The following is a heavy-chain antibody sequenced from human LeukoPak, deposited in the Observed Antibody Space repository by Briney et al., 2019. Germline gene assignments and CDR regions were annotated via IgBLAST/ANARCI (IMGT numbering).Heavy chain of an antibody. V-gene: IGHV3-11*01. CDR2: ISDSGSTI. J-gene: IGHJ6*03. Sequence: GGSLRLSCAASEFVFSDYYMSWIRQAPGKGLEWVAYISDSGSTIYYADSVKGRFTISRDNAKNSLYLQMNSLRAEDTAVYYCAFLYYYDSSGYYYYYYMDVWGKGTTVTVSS. CDR1: EFVFSDYY. CDR3: AFLYYYDSSGYYYYYYMDV. D-gene: IGHD3-22*01.